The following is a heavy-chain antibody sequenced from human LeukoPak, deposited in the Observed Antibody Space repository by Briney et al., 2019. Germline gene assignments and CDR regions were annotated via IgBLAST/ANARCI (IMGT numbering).Heavy chain of an antibody. J-gene: IGHJ4*02. D-gene: IGHD2-15*01. Sequence: SETLSLTCTVSGDSISSSSYFWAWIRQSPGKGLEWIGTIRNSGTTYYNPSLKSRGTISVDPSKNQFSLSLSSVTAADTAMYYCARIRMRGYCGDGTCYFNYWGQGTLVTVSS. V-gene: IGHV4-39*07. CDR1: GDSISSSSYF. CDR3: ARIRMRGYCGDGTCYFNY. CDR2: IRNSGTT.